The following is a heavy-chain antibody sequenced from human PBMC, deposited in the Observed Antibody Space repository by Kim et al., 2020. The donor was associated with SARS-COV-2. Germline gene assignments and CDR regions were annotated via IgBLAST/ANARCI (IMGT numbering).Heavy chain of an antibody. J-gene: IGHJ3*02. CDR3: ARDQGHILTGILGAFDI. CDR2: IYYSGST. Sequence: SETLSLTCTVSGGSISSGGYYWSWIRQHPGKGLEWIGYIYYSGSTYYNPSLKSRVTISVDTSKNQFSLKLSSVTAADTAVYYCARDQGHILTGILGAFDIWGQGTMVTVSS. D-gene: IGHD3-9*01. CDR1: GGSISSGGYY. V-gene: IGHV4-31*03.